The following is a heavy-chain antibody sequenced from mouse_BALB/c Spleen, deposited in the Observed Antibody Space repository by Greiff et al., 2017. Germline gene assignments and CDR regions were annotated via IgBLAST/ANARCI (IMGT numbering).Heavy chain of an antibody. D-gene: IGHD1-1*01. CDR1: GYTFTSYW. V-gene: IGHV1-87*01. CDR3: ARWDYYGSSWAY. CDR2: IYPGDGDT. Sequence: VKLQESGAELARPGASVKLSCKASGYTFTSYWMQWVKQRPGQGLEWIGAIYPGDGDTRYTQKFKGKATLTADKSSSTAYMQLSSLASEDSAVYYCARWDYYGSSWAYWGQGTLVTVSA. J-gene: IGHJ3*01.